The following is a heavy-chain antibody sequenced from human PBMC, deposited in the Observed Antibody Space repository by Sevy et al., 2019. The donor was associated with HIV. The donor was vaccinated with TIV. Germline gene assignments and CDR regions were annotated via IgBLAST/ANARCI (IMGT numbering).Heavy chain of an antibody. CDR3: ARVRVSMITFGGAITGIYYYYYMDV. D-gene: IGHD3-16*01. J-gene: IGHJ6*03. CDR2: IYSGGST. V-gene: IGHV3-53*01. Sequence: GGSLRLSCAASGFTVSSNYMSWVRQAPGKGLEWVSVIYSGGSTYYADSVKGRFTISRDNSKNTLYLQMNSLRAEDTAVYYLARVRVSMITFGGAITGIYYYYYMDVWGKGTTVTVSS. CDR1: GFTVSSNY.